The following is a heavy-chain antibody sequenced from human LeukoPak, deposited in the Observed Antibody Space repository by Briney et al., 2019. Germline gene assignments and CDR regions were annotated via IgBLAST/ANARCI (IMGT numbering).Heavy chain of an antibody. CDR2: IYYSGST. Sequence: SETLSLTCTVSGGSISSYYWSWIRQPPGKGLEWIGYIYYSGSTNYNPSLKRRVTISVDTSKNQFSLKLSSVTAADTAVYYCARQRNWYFDLWGRGTLVTVSS. CDR1: GGSISSYY. V-gene: IGHV4-59*08. CDR3: ARQRNWYFDL. J-gene: IGHJ2*01.